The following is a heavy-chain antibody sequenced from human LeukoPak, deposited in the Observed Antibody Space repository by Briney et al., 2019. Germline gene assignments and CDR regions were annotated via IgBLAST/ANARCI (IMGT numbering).Heavy chain of an antibody. CDR1: GFTFGDYA. Sequence: GRSLRLSCTASGFTFGDYAMSWVRQAPGKGLEWVGFIRSKAYGGTTEYAASVKGRFTISRDDSKSIACLQMNSLKTEDTAVYYCTLGSGWTDDAFDIWGQGTMVTVSS. D-gene: IGHD6-19*01. CDR2: IRSKAYGGTT. J-gene: IGHJ3*02. CDR3: TLGSGWTDDAFDI. V-gene: IGHV3-49*04.